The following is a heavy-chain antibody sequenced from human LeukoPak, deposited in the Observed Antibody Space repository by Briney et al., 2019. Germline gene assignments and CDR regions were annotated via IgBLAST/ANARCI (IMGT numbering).Heavy chain of an antibody. J-gene: IGHJ3*02. V-gene: IGHV4-31*03. CDR2: IYYSGST. CDR1: GGSISSGGYY. D-gene: IGHD4-23*01. CDR3: ARDPYGGNSVSDAFDI. Sequence: SETLSLTCTVSGGSISSGGYYWSWIRQHPGKGLEWIGYIYYSGSTYYNPSLKSRVTISVDTSKNQFSLKLGSVTAADTAVYYCARDPYGGNSVSDAFDIWGQGTMVTVSS.